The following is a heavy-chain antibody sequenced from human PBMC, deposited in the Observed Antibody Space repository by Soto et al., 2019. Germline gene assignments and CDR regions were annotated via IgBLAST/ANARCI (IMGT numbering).Heavy chain of an antibody. J-gene: IGHJ4*02. CDR3: ARDSSSCRGGHCYFDN. CDR1: GFIFSDHF. CDR2: IRSKANNIIT. V-gene: IGHV3-72*01. Sequence: EVRLVESGGGLVQPGGSLRLSCAVSGFIFSDHFMDWVRQTPGKGLEWVGRIRSKANNIITEYAASVKGRFTISRDDSKNSLFLQMNSLRFEDTAVYFCARDSSSCRGGHCYFDNWGQGTLVTVSS. D-gene: IGHD2-21*02.